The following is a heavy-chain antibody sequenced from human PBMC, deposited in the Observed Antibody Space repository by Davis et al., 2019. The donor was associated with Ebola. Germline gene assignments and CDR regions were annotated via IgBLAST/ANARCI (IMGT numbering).Heavy chain of an antibody. CDR1: GGSISSSNW. V-gene: IGHV4-4*02. Sequence: SETLSLTCAVSGGSISSSNWWSWVRQPPGKGLEWIGEIYHSGSTNYNPSLKSRVTISVDKSKNQFSLKLSSVTAADTAVYYCERGEDIVATTVYCSGGSCYDAFDIWGQGTMVTVSS. CDR2: IYHSGST. J-gene: IGHJ3*02. D-gene: IGHD2-15*01. CDR3: ERGEDIVATTVYCSGGSCYDAFDI.